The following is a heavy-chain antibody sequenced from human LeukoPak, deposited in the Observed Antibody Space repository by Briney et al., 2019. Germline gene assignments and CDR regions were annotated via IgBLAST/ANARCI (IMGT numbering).Heavy chain of an antibody. CDR2: ISSDGQST. Sequence: GRSLRLSCAASGFTFNSYAMQWVRQAPGKGLEFVSVISSDGQSTYYASSVKGRFIISRDNSKNTLYLQMGSLRTEDMAMYYCAKTDCSSSSCYTVNYWGQGTLVTVSS. CDR1: GFTFNSYA. D-gene: IGHD2-2*02. J-gene: IGHJ4*02. CDR3: AKTDCSSSSCYTVNY. V-gene: IGHV3-64*01.